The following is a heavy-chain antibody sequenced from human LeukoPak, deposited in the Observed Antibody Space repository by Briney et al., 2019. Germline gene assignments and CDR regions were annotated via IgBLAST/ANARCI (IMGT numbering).Heavy chain of an antibody. CDR3: ARDLYYYDSSGYYYRWFDP. D-gene: IGHD3-22*01. CDR2: IYYSGST. CDR1: GGSISSSSYY. J-gene: IGHJ5*02. V-gene: IGHV4-39*07. Sequence: SETLSLTCTVSGGSISSSSYYWGWIRQPPGKGLEWIGSIYYSGSTYYNPSLKSRVTISVDTSKNQFSLKLSSVTAADTAVYYCARDLYYYDSSGYYYRWFDPGGQGTLVTVSS.